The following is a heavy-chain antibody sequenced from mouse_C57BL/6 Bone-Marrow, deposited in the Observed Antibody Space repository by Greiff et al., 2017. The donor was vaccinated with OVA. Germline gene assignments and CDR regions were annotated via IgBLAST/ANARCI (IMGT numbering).Heavy chain of an antibody. Sequence: EVNLVESVAELVRPGASVKLSCTASGFNIKNTYMHWVKQRPEQGLEWIGRIDPANDNTKYAPKFHGKATMTADTSSNTAYLQLSSLSSEDTAVYCCARGNFGSSFYAMDYWGQGTSVTVSS. CDR3: ARGNFGSSFYAMDY. D-gene: IGHD1-1*01. CDR1: GFNIKNTY. CDR2: IDPANDNT. V-gene: IGHV14-3*01. J-gene: IGHJ4*01.